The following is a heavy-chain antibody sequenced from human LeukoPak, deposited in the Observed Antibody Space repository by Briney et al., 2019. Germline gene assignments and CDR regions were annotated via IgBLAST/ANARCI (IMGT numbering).Heavy chain of an antibody. CDR1: GGSFSGYY. Sequence: SETLSLTCAVYGGSFSGYYWSWIRQPPGKGLEWIGEINHSGSTNYNPSLKSRVIISLDTPNTQSSLKVSSVTAPDTALYYCARVPLSTAYLHYYSMDVWGKGTTVTVSS. D-gene: IGHD2-21*02. CDR3: ARVPLSTAYLHYYSMDV. J-gene: IGHJ6*03. CDR2: INHSGST. V-gene: IGHV4-34*01.